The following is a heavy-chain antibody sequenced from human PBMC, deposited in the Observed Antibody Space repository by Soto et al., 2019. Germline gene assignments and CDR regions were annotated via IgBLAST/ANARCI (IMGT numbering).Heavy chain of an antibody. CDR3: ARDVDADFRTDFDY. J-gene: IGHJ4*02. D-gene: IGHD4-17*01. V-gene: IGHV1-3*01. CDR2: INAGNGNT. CDR1: GYTSTSYA. Sequence: AAVKVSCTDSGYTSTSYAMHWVRQAPGQRLEWMGWINAGNGNTKYSQKFQGRVTITRDTSASTAYMELSSLRSEDTALYSCARDVDADFRTDFDYWGRGTLVTVSS.